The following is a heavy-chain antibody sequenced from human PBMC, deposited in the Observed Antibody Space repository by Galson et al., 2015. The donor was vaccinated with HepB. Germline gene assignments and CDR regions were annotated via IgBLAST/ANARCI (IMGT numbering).Heavy chain of an antibody. CDR2: IDWDDDK. CDR3: ARMYSSCWSHAFDI. J-gene: IGHJ3*02. Sequence: PALVKPTQTLTLTCTFSGFSLSTSGMCVSWIRQPPGKALEWLALIDWDDDKYYSTSLKTRLTISKDTSKNQLFLTMTNMDPVDTATYYCARMYSSCWSHAFDILGQATMVTATS. CDR1: GFSLSTSGMC. D-gene: IGHD6-19*01. V-gene: IGHV2-70*01.